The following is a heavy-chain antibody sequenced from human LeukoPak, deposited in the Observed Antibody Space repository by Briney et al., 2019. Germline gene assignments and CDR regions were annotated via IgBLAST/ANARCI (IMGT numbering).Heavy chain of an antibody. CDR3: ARVSATEGMDV. D-gene: IGHD6-25*01. CDR1: GGSISSYY. J-gene: IGHJ6*02. CDR2: IYHSGST. Sequence: SETLSLTCTVSGGSISSYYWSWIRQPPGKGLEWIGYIYHSGSTYYNPSLKSRVTISVDRSKNQFSLKLSSVTAADTAVYYCARVSATEGMDVWGQGTTVTVSS. V-gene: IGHV4-59*12.